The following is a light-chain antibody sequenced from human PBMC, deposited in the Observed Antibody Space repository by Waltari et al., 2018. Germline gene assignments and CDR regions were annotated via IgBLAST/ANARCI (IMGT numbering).Light chain of an antibody. CDR2: EDN. CDR3: QAWDSSTLWV. J-gene: IGLJ3*02. CDR1: HLGHKY. V-gene: IGLV3-1*01. Sequence: SFELTQPPSLSVSPGPTAIFTCSGDHLGHKYPSWYQQRPGQSPVLVIYEDNKRPSGIPERFSGSNSGNTATLTITGTQTTDEADYYCQAWDSSTLWVFGGGTKLTVL.